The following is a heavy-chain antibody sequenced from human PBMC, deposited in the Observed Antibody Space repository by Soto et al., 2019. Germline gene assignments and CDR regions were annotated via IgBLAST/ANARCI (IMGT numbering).Heavy chain of an antibody. CDR3: ARRDIVVVTAVISEAFDI. CDR2: IYYSGST. V-gene: IGHV4-30-4*01. Sequence: SETLSLTCTVSGGSISSGDYYWSWIRQPPGKGLEWIGYIYYSGSTYYNPSLKSRVTISVDTSKNQFSLKLSSVTAADTAVYYCARRDIVVVTAVISEAFDILGHGTMFTVSS. J-gene: IGHJ3*02. D-gene: IGHD2-2*02. CDR1: GGSISSGDYY.